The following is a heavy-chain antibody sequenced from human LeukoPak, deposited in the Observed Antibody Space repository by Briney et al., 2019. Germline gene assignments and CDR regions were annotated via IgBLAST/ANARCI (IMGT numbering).Heavy chain of an antibody. J-gene: IGHJ4*02. CDR2: IYTSGST. CDR3: ARANGDDSSGYYYPRFDY. D-gene: IGHD3-22*01. CDR1: GGSISSYY. V-gene: IGHV4-4*07. Sequence: SETLSLTCTVSGGSISSYYWSWIRQPAGKGLEWIGRIYTSGSTNYNPSLKSRVTMSVDTSKNQFSLKLSSVTAADTAVYYCARANGDDSSGYYYPRFDYWGQGTLVTVSS.